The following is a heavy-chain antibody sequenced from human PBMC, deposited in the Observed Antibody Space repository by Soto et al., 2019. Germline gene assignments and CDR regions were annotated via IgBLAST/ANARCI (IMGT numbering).Heavy chain of an antibody. Sequence: QVQLVQSGAEMKKPGASVKISCKASGYYFTGYYMHWVRQAPGQGLEWMGWINPNSGVTNYAQRFQRRVTMTRDTSISTASLEVKRLPPDDTAVYYCATNLFSSTSRGSDFDPWGQGTLVIVSS. V-gene: IGHV1-2*02. CDR2: INPNSGVT. CDR1: GYYFTGYY. CDR3: ATNLFSSTSRGSDFDP. D-gene: IGHD6-19*01. J-gene: IGHJ5*02.